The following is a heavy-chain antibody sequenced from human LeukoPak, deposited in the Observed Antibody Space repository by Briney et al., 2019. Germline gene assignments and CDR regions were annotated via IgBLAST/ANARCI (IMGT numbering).Heavy chain of an antibody. CDR2: IYYSGTT. D-gene: IGHD2-21*01. Sequence: SETLSLTCTVSGESISGFYWTWIRQPPGKGLEWIGYIYYSGTTNYNPSLKSRVTISVDTSKNHFSLKLSSVTAADTAVYYCARGVVIAPQTFDYWGQGTLVTVSS. J-gene: IGHJ4*02. V-gene: IGHV4-59*01. CDR3: ARGVVIAPQTFDY. CDR1: GESISGFY.